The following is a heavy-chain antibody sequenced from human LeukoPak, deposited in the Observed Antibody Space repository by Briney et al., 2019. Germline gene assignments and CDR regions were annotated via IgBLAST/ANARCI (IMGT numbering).Heavy chain of an antibody. Sequence: SETLSLTCTVSGGSISSYYWSWIRQPAGKGLEWIGRIYTSGSTNYNPSLKSRVTMSVDTSKNQSSLKLSSVTAADTAVYYCARGPRSYGSGSYSYYYYYGMDVWGQGTTVTVSS. CDR3: ARGPRSYGSGSYSYYYYYGMDV. CDR2: IYTSGST. J-gene: IGHJ6*02. D-gene: IGHD3-10*01. CDR1: GGSISSYY. V-gene: IGHV4-4*07.